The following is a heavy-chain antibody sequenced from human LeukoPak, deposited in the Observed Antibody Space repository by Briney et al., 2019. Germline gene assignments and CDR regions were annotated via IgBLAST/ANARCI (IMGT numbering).Heavy chain of an antibody. CDR1: GFIFDDYG. CDR2: ISSSSSYI. Sequence: GGSLRLSCVASGFIFDDYGMTWVRQAPGKGLECVSSISSSSSYIYYADSVKGRFTISRDNAKNSLYLQMNSLRAEDTAVYYCARGSYGSGSYTFDYWGQGTLVTVSS. D-gene: IGHD3-10*01. J-gene: IGHJ4*02. CDR3: ARGSYGSGSYTFDY. V-gene: IGHV3-21*01.